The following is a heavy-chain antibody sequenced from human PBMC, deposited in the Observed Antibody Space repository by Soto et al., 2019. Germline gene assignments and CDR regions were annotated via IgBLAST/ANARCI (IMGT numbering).Heavy chain of an antibody. Sequence: PGGSLRLSCAASGFTFSSYAMHWVRQAPGKGLEWVAVISYDGSNKYYADSVKGRFTISRDNSKNTLYLQMNSLRAEATAVYYCARDFAYSSSWYSPYYYYGMDVWRQGTTVTVSS. CDR3: ARDFAYSSSWYSPYYYYGMDV. CDR1: GFTFSSYA. CDR2: ISYDGSNK. J-gene: IGHJ6*02. V-gene: IGHV3-30-3*01. D-gene: IGHD6-13*01.